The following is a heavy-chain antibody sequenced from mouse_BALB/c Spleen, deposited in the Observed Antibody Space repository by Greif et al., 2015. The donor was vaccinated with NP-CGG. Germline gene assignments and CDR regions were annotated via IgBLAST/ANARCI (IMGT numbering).Heavy chain of an antibody. CDR2: INPYNDGT. CDR3: AREVYGSPFAY. CDR1: GYTFTSYV. D-gene: IGHD1-1*01. J-gene: IGHJ3*01. V-gene: IGHV1-14*01. Sequence: EVKLLESGPELVKPGASVKMSCKASGYTFTSYVMHWVKQRPGQGLEWIGYINPYNDGTKYNEKFKGKATLTSDKSSSTAYMELSSLTSEDSAVYYCAREVYGSPFAYWGQGTLVTVSA.